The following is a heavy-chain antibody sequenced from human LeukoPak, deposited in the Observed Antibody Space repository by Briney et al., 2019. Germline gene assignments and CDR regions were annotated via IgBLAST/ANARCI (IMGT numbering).Heavy chain of an antibody. D-gene: IGHD2-2*01. Sequence: SETLSLTCTVSGGSISSYYWSWIRQPPGKGLEWIGYIYYSGSTNYNPSLKSRVTISVDTSKNQFSLKLSSVTAADTAVYYCASTPVVVPAANSDDAFDIWGQGTMVTVSS. J-gene: IGHJ3*02. CDR1: GGSISSYY. V-gene: IGHV4-59*01. CDR3: ASTPVVVPAANSDDAFDI. CDR2: IYYSGST.